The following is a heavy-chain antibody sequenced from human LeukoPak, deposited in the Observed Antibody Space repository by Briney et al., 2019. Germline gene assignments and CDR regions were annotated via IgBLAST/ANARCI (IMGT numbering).Heavy chain of an antibody. CDR3: ARHWDYYGAGSYYKSDY. V-gene: IGHV4-39*01. CDR2: MYYSGTT. J-gene: IGHJ4*02. Sequence: PSETLSLTCTFCGGSITSCSYYWGWIRQPPGEGLGWSGSMYYSGTTYYNLSFKSRVTISVETSRNQFSLKLRSVTAADTAVYYCARHWDYYGAGSYYKSDYWGQGTLVTVSS. CDR1: GGSITSCSYY. D-gene: IGHD3-10*01.